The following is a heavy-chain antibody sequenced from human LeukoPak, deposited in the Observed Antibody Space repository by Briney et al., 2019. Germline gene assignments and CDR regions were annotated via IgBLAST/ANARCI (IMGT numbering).Heavy chain of an antibody. CDR2: IYYSGST. CDR3: ARCSGGSCLNFDY. Sequence: PSETLSLTCTVSGGSISSYYWSWIRQPPGRGLEWIGYIYYSGSTNYNPSLKSRVTMSVDTSKNQFSLKLSSVTAADTAVYYCARCSGGSCLNFDYWGQGTLVTVSS. CDR1: GGSISSYY. J-gene: IGHJ4*02. D-gene: IGHD2-15*01. V-gene: IGHV4-59*12.